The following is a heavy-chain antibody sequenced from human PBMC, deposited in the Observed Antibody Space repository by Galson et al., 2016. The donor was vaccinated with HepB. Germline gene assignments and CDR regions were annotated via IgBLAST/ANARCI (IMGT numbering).Heavy chain of an antibody. D-gene: IGHD2-15*01. V-gene: IGHV3-30*04. CDR2: VSSDGSNQ. Sequence: SLRLSCAASGFTFSSYAMYWVRQAPGKGLEWVAVVSSDGSNQYYADSVKGRFTVSRDNSKNTLFLQMNTLRPDDTAMFFCARDRDRGYHWTGGKYYYYGIDVWGQGTTVTVS. CDR1: GFTFSSYA. J-gene: IGHJ6*02. CDR3: ARDRDRGYHWTGGKYYYYGIDV.